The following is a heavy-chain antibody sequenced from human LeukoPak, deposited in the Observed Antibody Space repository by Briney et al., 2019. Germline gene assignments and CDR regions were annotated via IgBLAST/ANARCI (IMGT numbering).Heavy chain of an antibody. CDR1: GFTFSSYA. J-gene: IGHJ4*02. Sequence: PGGSLRLSCAASGFTFSSYAMHWVRQAPGKGLEYVSAISSNGGSTYYANSVKGRFTISRDNSKNTLYPQMGSLRAEDMAVYYCARGRDSSGWYNPFDYWGQGTLVTVSS. V-gene: IGHV3-64*01. D-gene: IGHD6-19*01. CDR3: ARGRDSSGWYNPFDY. CDR2: ISSNGGST.